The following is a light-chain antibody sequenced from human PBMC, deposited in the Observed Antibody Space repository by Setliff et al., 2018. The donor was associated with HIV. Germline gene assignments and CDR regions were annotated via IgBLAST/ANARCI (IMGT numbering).Light chain of an antibody. CDR3: CSYAGSSIHV. CDR2: EVS. Sequence: QSVLTQPASVSGSPGQSITISCTGTSSNVGNYNLVSWYQQHPGKVPKLLIYEVSKRPSGVSNRFSGSKSGNTASLTISGLQAEDEADYYCCSYAGSSIHVFGTGTKVTV. J-gene: IGLJ1*01. CDR1: SSNVGNYNL. V-gene: IGLV2-23*02.